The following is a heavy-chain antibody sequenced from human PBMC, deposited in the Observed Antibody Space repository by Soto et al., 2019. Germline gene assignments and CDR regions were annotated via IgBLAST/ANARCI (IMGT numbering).Heavy chain of an antibody. Sequence: GGSLETSCKGFGYSFTRYWIGLVPQMPGKGLEWMGIINPGESDNRYSPSFQGQFTISADKSISTAYLQRSSLKASDTAIYYCAREYRSSANGFDPWGQGTLVTVSS. V-gene: IGHV5-51*01. CDR1: GYSFTRYW. J-gene: IGHJ5*02. CDR2: INPGESDN. D-gene: IGHD6-13*01. CDR3: AREYRSSANGFDP.